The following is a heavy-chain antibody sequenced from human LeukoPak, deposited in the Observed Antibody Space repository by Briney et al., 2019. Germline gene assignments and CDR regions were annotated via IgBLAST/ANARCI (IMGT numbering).Heavy chain of an antibody. D-gene: IGHD2-15*01. Sequence: GGSLRLSCAASGFTFSSYAMSWVRQAPGKGLEWVSAISGSGGSTYYADSVKGRFTISRDNSKNTLYLQMNSLRAEDTAVYYCARAYCSGGTCYSGDYWGQGTLVTVSS. CDR2: ISGSGGST. V-gene: IGHV3-23*01. CDR3: ARAYCSGGTCYSGDY. CDR1: GFTFSSYA. J-gene: IGHJ4*02.